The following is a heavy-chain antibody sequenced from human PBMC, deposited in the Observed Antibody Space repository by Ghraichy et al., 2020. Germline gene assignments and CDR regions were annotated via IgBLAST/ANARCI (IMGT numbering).Heavy chain of an antibody. V-gene: IGHV1-69*04. J-gene: IGHJ4*02. CDR1: GGTFSSYA. Sequence: SVKVSCKASGGTFSSYAISWVRQAPGQGLEWMGRIIPILGIANYAQKFQGRVTITADKSTSTAYMELSSLRSEDTAVYYCARAGILTGYSPFDYWGQGTLVTVSS. CDR3: ARAGILTGYSPFDY. CDR2: IIPILGIA. D-gene: IGHD3-9*01.